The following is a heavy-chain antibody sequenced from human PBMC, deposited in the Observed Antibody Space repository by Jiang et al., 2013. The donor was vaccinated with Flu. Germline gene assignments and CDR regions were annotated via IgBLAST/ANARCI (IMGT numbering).Heavy chain of an antibody. CDR3: ARIDTAMVALDY. J-gene: IGHJ4*02. D-gene: IGHD5-18*01. Sequence: GPGLVKPSETLSLTCTVSGGSISSYYWSWIRQPPGKGLEWIGYIYYSGSTNYNPSLKSRVTISVDTSKNQFSLKLSSVTAADTAVYYCARIDTAMVALDYWGPGNPGHRLL. CDR1: GGSISSYY. V-gene: IGHV4-59*08. CDR2: IYYSGST.